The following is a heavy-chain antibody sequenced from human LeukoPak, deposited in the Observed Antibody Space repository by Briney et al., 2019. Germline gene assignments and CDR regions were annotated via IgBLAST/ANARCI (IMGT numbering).Heavy chain of an antibody. CDR3: ENADSGGKNAS. Sequence: GGSLRLSCAASGFTFSSYAMSWVRQAPGKGLEWVSTISGSGGSRYYADSVKGRFTISRDNSKNTPYLQMNSLRAEDTAVYYCENADSGGKNASGGQGTLAPVSS. CDR1: GFTFSSYA. V-gene: IGHV3-23*01. J-gene: IGHJ4*02. CDR2: ISGSGGSR. D-gene: IGHD6-19*01.